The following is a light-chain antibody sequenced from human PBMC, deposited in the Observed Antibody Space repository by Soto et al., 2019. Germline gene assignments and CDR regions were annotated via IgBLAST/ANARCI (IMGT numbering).Light chain of an antibody. CDR1: QDISKN. CDR2: AAS. Sequence: IQMSQLPSSRSSSVLARVAITCRASQDISKNLAWYQQIAGKAPKLLIFAASTLQSGVPSRFSASGSGTYFILTVGGLQPEDAATYYCQQTKGFPLTFGGGTKVDI. V-gene: IGKV1-12*01. CDR3: QQTKGFPLT. J-gene: IGKJ4*01.